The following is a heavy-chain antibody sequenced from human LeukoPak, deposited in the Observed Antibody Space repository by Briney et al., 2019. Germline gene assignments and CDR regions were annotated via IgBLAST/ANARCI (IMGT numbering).Heavy chain of an antibody. CDR3: ARGTDPRIAVAIDAFDI. CDR1: GGSISSSSYY. Sequence: SETLSLTCTVSGGSISSSSYYWGWIRQPPGKGLEWIGSIYYSGSTYYNPSLKSRVTISVDTSKNQFSLKLSSVTAADTAVYYCARGTDPRIAVAIDAFDIWGQGTMVTVSS. V-gene: IGHV4-39*01. J-gene: IGHJ3*02. CDR2: IYYSGST. D-gene: IGHD6-19*01.